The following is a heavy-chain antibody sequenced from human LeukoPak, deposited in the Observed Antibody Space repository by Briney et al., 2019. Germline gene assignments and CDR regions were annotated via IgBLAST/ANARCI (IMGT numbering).Heavy chain of an antibody. J-gene: IGHJ3*02. CDR1: GFTFSGSA. CDR2: IRSKANSYAT. Sequence: GGSLRLSCAASGFTFSGSAMHWVRQASGKGLEWVGRIRSKANSYATAYAASVKGRFTISRDDSKNTAYLQMNSLKTEDTAVYYCTRSDGSSWAFDIWGQGTMVTVSS. V-gene: IGHV3-73*01. CDR3: TRSDGSSWAFDI. D-gene: IGHD1-26*01.